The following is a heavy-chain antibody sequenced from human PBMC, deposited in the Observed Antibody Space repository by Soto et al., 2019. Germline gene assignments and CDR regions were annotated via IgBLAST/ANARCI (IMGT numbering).Heavy chain of an antibody. D-gene: IGHD2-8*01. J-gene: IGHJ6*02. CDR1: GGTFSSYA. V-gene: IGHV1-69*01. Sequence: QVQLVQSGAEVKKPGSSVKVSCKASGGTFSSYAISWVRQAPGQGLEWMGGIIPIFGTANYAQQFQGRVTITADESKSTAYMELSSLRSEDTAVYYCASNPAMVYAMGGYYYYGMDVWGQGTTVTVSS. CDR3: ASNPAMVYAMGGYYYYGMDV. CDR2: IIPIFGTA.